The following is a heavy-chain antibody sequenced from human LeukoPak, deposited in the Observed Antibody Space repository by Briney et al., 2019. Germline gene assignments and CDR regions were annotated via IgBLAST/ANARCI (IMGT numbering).Heavy chain of an antibody. J-gene: IGHJ4*02. CDR1: GGSISSGGYY. CDR2: IYYSGST. CDR3: ARYPYGPFDY. Sequence: SETLSLTCAVSGGSISSGGYYWSWLRQHPGKGLEWIGYIYYSGSTYYNPSLKSRVTISVDTSKNQFSLKLSSVTAADTAVYYCARYPYGPFDYWGQGTLVTVSS. D-gene: IGHD3-10*01. V-gene: IGHV4-31*11.